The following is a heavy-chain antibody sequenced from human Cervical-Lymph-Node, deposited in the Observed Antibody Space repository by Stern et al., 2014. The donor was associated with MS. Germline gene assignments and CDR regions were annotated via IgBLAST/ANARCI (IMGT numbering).Heavy chain of an antibody. V-gene: IGHV2-70*01. CDR2: IDWDDDK. J-gene: IGHJ6*02. CDR3: ARTHYYDSSGDYGMDV. D-gene: IGHD3-22*01. CDR1: GFSLSTSGMC. Sequence: ESGPALVKPTQTLTLTCTFSGFSLSTSGMCVSWIRQPPGKALECLALIDWDDDKYYSTSLKTRLTISKDTSKNQVVLTMTNMDPVDTATYYCARTHYYDSSGDYGMDVWGQGTTVTVSS.